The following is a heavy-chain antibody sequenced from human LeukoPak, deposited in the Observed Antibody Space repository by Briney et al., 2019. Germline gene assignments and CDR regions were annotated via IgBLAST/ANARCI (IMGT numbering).Heavy chain of an antibody. V-gene: IGHV3-30-3*01. Sequence: TGGSLRLSCAASGFTFSFYAMHWVRQAPGKGLEWVAVISYDGSNKYYADSVKGRFTISRDNSKNTLYLQMNSLRVEDTAVYYCARVSYISSWAFFDYWGQGTLVTVSS. CDR1: GFTFSFYA. CDR3: ARVSYISSWAFFDY. J-gene: IGHJ4*02. D-gene: IGHD6-6*01. CDR2: ISYDGSNK.